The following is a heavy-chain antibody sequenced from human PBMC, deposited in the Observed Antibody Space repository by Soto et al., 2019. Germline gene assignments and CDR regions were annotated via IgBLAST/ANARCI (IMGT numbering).Heavy chain of an antibody. J-gene: IGHJ6*02. CDR2: ISGSSSYI. CDR1: GITFSDYS. Sequence: EVQLVESGGGLVKPGGSLRLSCTASGITFSDYSMNWVRQPPGKGLEWVSSISGSSSYIYYADSVKGRFTISRDNAKNSLYLQMNSLRDDDTAVYYCASLRGGMDVWGQGTTVTVSS. D-gene: IGHD3-10*01. V-gene: IGHV3-21*01. CDR3: ASLRGGMDV.